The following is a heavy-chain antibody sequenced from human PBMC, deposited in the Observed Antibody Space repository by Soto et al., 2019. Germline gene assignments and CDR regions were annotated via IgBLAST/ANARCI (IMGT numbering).Heavy chain of an antibody. J-gene: IGHJ4*02. CDR2: TDYSGNT. Sequence: QVQLQESGPGLVRPSETLSLTCTVSSDSISSYYWIWIRQSPGKGLEWIGYTDYSGNTNYNPSLKSRVTMSGDTSKNLFSLRLSSVTAADTAVYYCARAVGDPLYYLDYWGQGTLVTVSS. CDR1: SDSISSYY. CDR3: ARAVGDPLYYLDY. V-gene: IGHV4-59*08. D-gene: IGHD6-19*01.